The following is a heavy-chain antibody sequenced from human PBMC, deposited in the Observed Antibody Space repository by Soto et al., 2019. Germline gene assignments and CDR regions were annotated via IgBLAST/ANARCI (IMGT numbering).Heavy chain of an antibody. D-gene: IGHD6-6*01. V-gene: IGHV1-2*02. CDR2: INPNSGGT. J-gene: IGHJ4*02. CDR3: ASSDSSSSVRRYFDY. CDR1: GYTFTGYY. Sequence: QVQLVQSGAEVKKPGASVKVSCKASGYTFTGYYMHWVRQAPGQGLEWMGWINPNSGGTNYAQKFQGRVTMTRDTYISTAYMELSRLRSDDTAVYYCASSDSSSSVRRYFDYWGQGTLVTVSS.